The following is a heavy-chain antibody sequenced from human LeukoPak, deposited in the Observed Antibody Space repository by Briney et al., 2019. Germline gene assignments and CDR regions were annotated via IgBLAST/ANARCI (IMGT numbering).Heavy chain of an antibody. CDR1: GGSISSSSYY. CDR2: IYYSGST. J-gene: IGHJ4*02. CDR3: ARLYSSGWQFVDY. V-gene: IGHV4-39*01. Sequence: PSETLSLTCTVSGGSISSSSYYWGWIRQPPGKGLEWIGSIYYSGSTYYNPSLKSRVTISVDTSKNQFSLKLSSVTAADTAVYYCARLYSSGWQFVDYWGQGTLVTVSS. D-gene: IGHD6-19*01.